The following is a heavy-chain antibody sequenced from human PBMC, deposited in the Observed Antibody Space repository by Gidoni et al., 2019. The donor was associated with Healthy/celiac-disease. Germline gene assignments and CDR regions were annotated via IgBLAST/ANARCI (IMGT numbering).Heavy chain of an antibody. V-gene: IGHV3-11*01. D-gene: IGHD2-2*01. CDR1: GLTFSDYY. Sequence: QMQRVESGGSLVKPGGSLRLYWSAAGLTFSDYYMRWIRQPPGKGLEWVSYISSSGSTIYYADSVKGRFTISRDNAKNQLYLHMTSLRAEDTAVYYCARILGSVPAVADYWGQGTMVTVSS. CDR3: ARILGSVPAVADY. CDR2: ISSSGSTI. J-gene: IGHJ4*02.